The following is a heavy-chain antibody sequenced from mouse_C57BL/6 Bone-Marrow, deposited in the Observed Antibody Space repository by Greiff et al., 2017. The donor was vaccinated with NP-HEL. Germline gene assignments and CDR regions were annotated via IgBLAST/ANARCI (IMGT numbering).Heavy chain of an antibody. CDR1: GYSITSGYY. V-gene: IGHV3-6*01. D-gene: IGHD1-1*01. CDR2: ISYDGSN. Sequence: EVKLQESGPGLVKPSQSLSLTCSVTGYSITSGYYWNWIRQFPGNKLEWMGYISYDGSNNYNPSLKNRISITRDTSKNQFFLKLNSVTTEDTATYYCAREGTYGSSYAMDYWGQGTSVTVSS. CDR3: AREGTYGSSYAMDY. J-gene: IGHJ4*01.